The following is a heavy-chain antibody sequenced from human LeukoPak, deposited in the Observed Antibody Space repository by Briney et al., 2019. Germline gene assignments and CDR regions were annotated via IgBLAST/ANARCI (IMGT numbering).Heavy chain of an antibody. CDR3: AKTYYYDSSGYWLDY. CDR1: GFTFDDYG. Sequence: GGSLRLSCAASGFTFDDYGMNWVRQAPGKGLEWVSGINWNGGSTGYADSVKGRFTISRDNAKSSLYLQMNSLRAEDTALYYCAKTYYYDSSGYWLDYWGQGTLVTVSS. D-gene: IGHD3-22*01. CDR2: INWNGGST. J-gene: IGHJ4*02. V-gene: IGHV3-20*04.